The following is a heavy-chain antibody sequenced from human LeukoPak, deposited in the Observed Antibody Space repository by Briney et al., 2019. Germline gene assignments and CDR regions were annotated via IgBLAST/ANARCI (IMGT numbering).Heavy chain of an antibody. CDR1: GGSISSGGYY. CDR3: AREELHYDFWSGYTGPFDY. J-gene: IGHJ4*02. Sequence: SETLSLTCTVSGGSISSGGYYWSWIRQPPGKGLEWIGYIYHSGSTYYNPSLKSRVTISADRSKNQFSLKPSSVTAADTAVYYCAREELHYDFWSGYTGPFDYWGQGTLVTVSS. D-gene: IGHD3-3*01. V-gene: IGHV4-30-2*01. CDR2: IYHSGST.